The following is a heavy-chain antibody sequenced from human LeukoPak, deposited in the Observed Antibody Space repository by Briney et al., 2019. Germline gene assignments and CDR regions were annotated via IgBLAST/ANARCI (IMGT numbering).Heavy chain of an antibody. CDR2: IYHSGST. V-gene: IGHV4-38-2*01. CDR3: ARGSYYDSSGYYSIGVVDY. J-gene: IGHJ4*02. CDR1: DYSISSGYY. D-gene: IGHD3-22*01. Sequence: PSETLSLTCAVSDYSISSGYYWGWIRPPPGKGLEWIGSIYHSGSTYYNPSLKSRVTISVDTSKNQFSLKLSSVTAADTAVYYCARGSYYDSSGYYSIGVVDYWGQGTLVTVSS.